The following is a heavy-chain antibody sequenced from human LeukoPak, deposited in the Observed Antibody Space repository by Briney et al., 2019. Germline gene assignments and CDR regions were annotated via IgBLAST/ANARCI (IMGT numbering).Heavy chain of an antibody. CDR2: ISSSGSTI. J-gene: IGHJ4*02. Sequence: QPGGSLRLSCAASGFTFSSYEMNWVRQAPGKGLEWVSYISSSGSTIYYADSVKGRFTISRDNAKNSLYLQMNSLRAEDTAVYYCARVGSVPAAPVDYWGQGTLVTVSS. D-gene: IGHD2-2*01. CDR1: GFTFSSYE. CDR3: ARVGSVPAAPVDY. V-gene: IGHV3-48*03.